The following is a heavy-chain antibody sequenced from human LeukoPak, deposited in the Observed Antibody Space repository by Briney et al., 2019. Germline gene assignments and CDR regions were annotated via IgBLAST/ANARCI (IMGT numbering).Heavy chain of an antibody. D-gene: IGHD5-12*01. Sequence: GVSLRLSCAASGFTVSDNYMSWVRQAPGKGLEWVSVIHSGGTANYADSVQGRFTISRDNSKTTVYLHMNSLRAEDTAVYYCARDSDSGYGPFASWGQGTLVTVSS. CDR1: GFTVSDNY. CDR3: ARDSDSGYGPFAS. V-gene: IGHV3-53*01. J-gene: IGHJ4*02. CDR2: IHSGGTA.